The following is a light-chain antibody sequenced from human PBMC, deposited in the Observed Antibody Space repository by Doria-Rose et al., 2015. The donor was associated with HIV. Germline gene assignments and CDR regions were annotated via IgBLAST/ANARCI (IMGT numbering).Light chain of an antibody. Sequence: TQSPGTLSSSPGERATLSCRASQSFSSTYLAWYQQKPGQAPSLLIYDGSTRATGIPDRFSASGSGTDLTLTINRLEPEDFAPYYCHQYGTSWTFGQGTKVEI. CDR1: QSFSSTY. CDR3: HQYGTSWT. CDR2: DGS. J-gene: IGKJ1*01. V-gene: IGKV3-20*01.